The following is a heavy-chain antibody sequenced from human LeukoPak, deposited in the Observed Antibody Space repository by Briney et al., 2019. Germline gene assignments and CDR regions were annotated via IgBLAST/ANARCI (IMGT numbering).Heavy chain of an antibody. J-gene: IGHJ4*02. CDR1: GFTVSSNY. V-gene: IGHV3-23*01. CDR3: AKDLWGFVEVAAIFDY. D-gene: IGHD2-15*01. CDR2: ISGSGGST. Sequence: GGSLRLSCAASGFTVSSNYMSWVRQAPGKGLEWVSAISGSGGSTYYADSVKGRFIISRDNSKNTLYLQMNSLRVEDTAVYYCAKDLWGFVEVAAIFDYWGQGTLVTVSS.